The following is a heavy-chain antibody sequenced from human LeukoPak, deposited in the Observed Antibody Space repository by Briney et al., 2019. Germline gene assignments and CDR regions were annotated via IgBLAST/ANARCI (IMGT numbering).Heavy chain of an antibody. CDR1: GFTFSSYS. CDR3: ARRYCTTTNCYGFDD. D-gene: IGHD2-2*01. J-gene: IGHJ4*02. Sequence: GGSLRLSCAASGFTFSSYSMNWVRQAPGKGLEWVSSISSSSSYIYYADSVKGRFTISRDNAKNSLYLQMNSLRAEDTAVYYCARRYCTTTNCYGFDDWGQGTLVTVSS. V-gene: IGHV3-21*01. CDR2: ISSSSSYI.